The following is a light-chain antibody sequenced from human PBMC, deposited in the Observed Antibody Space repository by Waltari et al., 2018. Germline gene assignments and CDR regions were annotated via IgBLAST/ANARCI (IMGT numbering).Light chain of an antibody. CDR1: QSLVHSDGNTH. V-gene: IGKV2-30*02. J-gene: IGKJ2*01. CDR2: RVS. Sequence: EVVMTQSPLSLAVTLGQPASISCKSSQSLVHSDGNTHLNWFQQRPGQSPRRLFYRVSSRESGVPDRFSGSGSGTDFRLKISRVEAEDVGVYYCLQGTHWPYTFGQGTRVDIK. CDR3: LQGTHWPYT.